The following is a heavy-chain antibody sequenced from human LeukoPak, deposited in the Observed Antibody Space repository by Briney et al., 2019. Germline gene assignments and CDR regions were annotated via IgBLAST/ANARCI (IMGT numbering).Heavy chain of an antibody. V-gene: IGHV4-59*01. D-gene: IGHD4-17*01. CDR2: ISDSGST. J-gene: IGHJ3*01. Sequence: SETLSLTCTVSGGSINNYYWSWIRQPPGKRLEWIGYISDSGSTNYNPSLKSRVTISIDTSTNQFSLNLNSVTAADTAVYYCARACDYVRVWGQGTMVTVSS. CDR3: ARACDYVRV. CDR1: GGSINNYY.